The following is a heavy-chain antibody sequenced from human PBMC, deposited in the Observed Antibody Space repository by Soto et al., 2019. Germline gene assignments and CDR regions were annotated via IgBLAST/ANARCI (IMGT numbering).Heavy chain of an antibody. CDR2: ISGNGGST. V-gene: IGHV3-23*01. J-gene: IGHJ4*02. CDR1: GFMFGDYA. Sequence: EVQLLESGGGLVQPGGSPRLSCAASGFMFGDYAISWVRQAPGKGLEWVSAISGNGGSTYYSDSVKGRFTSSRDNSKNTLSLQMNSLRAEDTAVYYCARELSTSWFGEEPLSHWGQGTPVTVSS. CDR3: ARELSTSWFGEEPLSH. D-gene: IGHD3-10*01.